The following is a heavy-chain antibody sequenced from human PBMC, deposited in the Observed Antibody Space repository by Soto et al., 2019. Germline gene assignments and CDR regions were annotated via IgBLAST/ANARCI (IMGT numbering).Heavy chain of an antibody. CDR3: AKVFSPEGGNYFDH. J-gene: IGHJ4*02. V-gene: IGHV3-23*01. Sequence: GSLRLSCAASGFTFSNFAMNWVRQAPGKGLEWVSAISNSFSDGNTHYADSVKGRFTTSRDNDKNTVFLEIDSLRAEDTAVYYCAKVFSPEGGNYFDHWGPGTLVTVSS. CDR2: ISNSFSDGNT. CDR1: GFTFSNFA.